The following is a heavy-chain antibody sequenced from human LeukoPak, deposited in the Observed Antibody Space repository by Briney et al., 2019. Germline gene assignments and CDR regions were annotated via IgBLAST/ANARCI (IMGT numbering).Heavy chain of an antibody. V-gene: IGHV1-69*05. CDR1: GGTFSSYA. D-gene: IGHD4-23*01. CDR2: IIPIFGTA. Sequence: SVKVPCKASGGTFSSYAISWVRQAPGQGLEWMGGIIPIFGTANYAQKFQGRVTITTDESTSTAYMELSSLRSEDTAVYYCASVTVVQRYYYYMDVWGKGTTVTVSS. J-gene: IGHJ6*03. CDR3: ASVTVVQRYYYYMDV.